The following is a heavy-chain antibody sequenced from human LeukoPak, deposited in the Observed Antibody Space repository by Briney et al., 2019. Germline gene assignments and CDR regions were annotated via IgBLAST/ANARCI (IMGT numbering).Heavy chain of an antibody. Sequence: GGSLRLSCAASGFTFSSYWMSWVRQAPGKGLEWVANINQGGSEEYYVDSVKGRFTISRDNAKNFLYLQMNSLRAEDTAVYYCAKSSGWYAHDAFDIWGQGTMVTVSS. J-gene: IGHJ3*02. V-gene: IGHV3-7*01. CDR1: GFTFSSYW. CDR3: AKSSGWYAHDAFDI. CDR2: INQGGSEE. D-gene: IGHD6-19*01.